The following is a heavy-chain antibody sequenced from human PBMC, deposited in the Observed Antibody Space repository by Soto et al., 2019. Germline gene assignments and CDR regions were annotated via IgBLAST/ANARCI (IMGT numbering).Heavy chain of an antibody. J-gene: IGHJ4*02. CDR3: AEGYSFSLDF. CDR2: VIPVFGST. D-gene: IGHD5-18*01. Sequence: QVRLVQSGAEMMTPGSSVKVSCKDSGGTFRSHTINWVRQAPGQGLEWMGGVIPVFGSTSYAQQFQGRVTISADESTGTAFIDLRSVRSDDTAVYFCAEGYSFSLDFWGQGTLVTVSS. V-gene: IGHV1-69*01. CDR1: GGTFRSHT.